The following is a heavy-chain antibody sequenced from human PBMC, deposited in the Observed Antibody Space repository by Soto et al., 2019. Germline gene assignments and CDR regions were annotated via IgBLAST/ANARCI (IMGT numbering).Heavy chain of an antibody. CDR3: ARIHGIAAAGTSPYFDY. Sequence: SETLSLTCAVYGGSFSGYYWSWIRQPPGKGLEWIGEINHSGSTNYNPSLKSRVTISVDTSKNQFSLKLSSVTAADTAVYYCARIHGIAAAGTSPYFDYWGQGTLVTVSS. D-gene: IGHD6-13*01. V-gene: IGHV4-34*01. CDR2: INHSGST. J-gene: IGHJ4*02. CDR1: GGSFSGYY.